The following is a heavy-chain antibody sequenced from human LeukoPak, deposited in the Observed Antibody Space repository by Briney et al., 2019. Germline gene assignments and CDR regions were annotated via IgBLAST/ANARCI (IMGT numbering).Heavy chain of an antibody. D-gene: IGHD3-10*01. Sequence: SETLSLTCTVSGGSISSSSYYWGWIRQPPGKGLEWIGSIYYSGSTYYNPSLKSRVTISVDTSKNQFSLKLSSVTAADTAVYYCARGSYYYGSGSYPVYWGQGTLVTVSS. J-gene: IGHJ4*02. CDR1: GGSISSSSYY. CDR3: ARGSYYYGSGSYPVY. V-gene: IGHV4-39*01. CDR2: IYYSGST.